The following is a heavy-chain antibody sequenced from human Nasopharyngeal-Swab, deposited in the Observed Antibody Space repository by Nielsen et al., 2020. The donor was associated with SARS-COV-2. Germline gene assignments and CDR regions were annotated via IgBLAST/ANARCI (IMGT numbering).Heavy chain of an antibody. V-gene: IGHV3-33*01. CDR1: GFTFSSYG. CDR2: IWYDGSNK. D-gene: IGHD3-22*01. Sequence: GESLTISCAASGFTFSSYGMHWVRPAPGKGLEWVAVIWYDGSNKYYADSVKGRFTISRDNSKNTLYLQMNSLRAEDTAVYYCARGTYYYDSPVLINWFDPWGQGTLVTVSS. J-gene: IGHJ5*02. CDR3: ARGTYYYDSPVLINWFDP.